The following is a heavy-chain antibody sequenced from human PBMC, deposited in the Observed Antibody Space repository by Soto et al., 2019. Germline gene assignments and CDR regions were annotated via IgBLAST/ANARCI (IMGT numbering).Heavy chain of an antibody. D-gene: IGHD3-10*01. V-gene: IGHV5-51*01. J-gene: IGHJ4*02. CDR2: IYPGDSDT. CDR3: ARPPTWDGESHY. CDR1: GYSFTSKW. Sequence: GDSLKISCKGSGYSFTSKWIGWVRQMPGKGLEWMGIIYPGDSDTRYSPSFQGQVTISVDKSISTAYLQCSSLKPSDTAMYYCARPPTWDGESHYWGQGTLVTVSS.